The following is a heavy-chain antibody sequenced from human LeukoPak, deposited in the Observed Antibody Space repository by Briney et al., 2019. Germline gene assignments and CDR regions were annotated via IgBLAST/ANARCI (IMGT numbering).Heavy chain of an antibody. J-gene: IGHJ3*02. CDR3: ARGSFWSGHGPQLLDAFDI. V-gene: IGHV4-4*07. Sequence: PSETLSLTCTVSGGSISSYYWSWIRQPAGKGLEWIGRIYTSGSTNYNPSLKSRVTMSVDTPKNQFSLKLSSVTAADTAVYYCARGSFWSGHGPQLLDAFDIWGQGTMVTVSS. CDR2: IYTSGST. D-gene: IGHD3-3*01. CDR1: GGSISSYY.